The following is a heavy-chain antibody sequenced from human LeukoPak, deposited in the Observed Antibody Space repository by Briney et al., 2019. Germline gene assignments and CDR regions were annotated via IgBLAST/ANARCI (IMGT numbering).Heavy chain of an antibody. CDR3: ARGVYIVATIGNNWFDP. CDR2: IYYSGST. Sequence: SETLSLTCTVSGGSISSYYWSWIRQPPGKGLEWIGYIYYSGSTNYNPFLKSRVTISVDTSKNQFSLKLSSVTAADTAVYYCARGVYIVATIGNNWFDPWGQGTLVTVSS. CDR1: GGSISSYY. D-gene: IGHD5-12*01. J-gene: IGHJ5*02. V-gene: IGHV4-59*01.